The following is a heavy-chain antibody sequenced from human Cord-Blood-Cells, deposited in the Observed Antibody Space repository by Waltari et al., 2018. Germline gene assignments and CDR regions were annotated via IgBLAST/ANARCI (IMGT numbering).Heavy chain of an antibody. CDR3: AGVYYDLWSGYFHY. Sequence: QVQLQESGPGLVKPSQTLYLTCTVSGGSITTGGYYWTWISQHPGKGLEWIGYIYYSGSTYYNPSLKSRVTISVDTSKNQFSLKLSSVTAADTAVYYCAGVYYDLWSGYFHYWGQGTLVTVSS. CDR2: IYYSGST. V-gene: IGHV4-31*03. D-gene: IGHD3-3*01. J-gene: IGHJ4*02. CDR1: GGSITTGGYY.